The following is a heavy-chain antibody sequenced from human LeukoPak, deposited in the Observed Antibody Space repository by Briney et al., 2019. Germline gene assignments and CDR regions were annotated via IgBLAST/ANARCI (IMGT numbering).Heavy chain of an antibody. CDR1: GYTFTSYY. D-gene: IGHD5-18*01. CDR3: ARGQKYRSGYTVTELGSGYFDY. CDR2: INTSGGST. V-gene: IGHV1-46*01. J-gene: IGHJ4*02. Sequence: GASVKVSCKASGYTFTSYYMHWVRQAPGQGLEWMGIINTSGGSTSYAQKFQGRVTMTRDMSTSTVYMELSSLRSDDTAVYYCARGQKYRSGYTVTELGSGYFDYWGQGPLVTVSS.